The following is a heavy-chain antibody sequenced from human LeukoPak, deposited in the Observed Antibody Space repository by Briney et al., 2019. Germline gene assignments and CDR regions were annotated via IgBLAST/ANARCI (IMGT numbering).Heavy chain of an antibody. CDR1: GYTFTTYY. CDR2: INPTGGST. D-gene: IGHD6-13*01. J-gene: IGHJ4*02. CDR3: ALYSSTWY. V-gene: IGHV1-46*01. Sequence: ASVKVSCKASGYTFTTYYIHWVRQAPGQGLEWMGIINPTGGSTTYAQKFQGRVTMARDTSTSTVFMELNSLRSEDTAVYYCALYSSTWYWGQGTLVTVSS.